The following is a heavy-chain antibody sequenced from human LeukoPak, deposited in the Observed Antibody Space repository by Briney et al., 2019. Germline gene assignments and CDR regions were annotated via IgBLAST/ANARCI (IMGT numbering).Heavy chain of an antibody. CDR1: GFTFDDYA. V-gene: IGHV3-9*01. CDR3: ARQGIVVVPAALYYFDY. D-gene: IGHD2-2*01. CDR2: ISWNSGSI. Sequence: PGRSLRLSCAASGFTFDDYAMHWVRQAPGKGLEWVSGISWNSGSIGYADSVKGRFTISRGNAKNSLYLQMNSLRAEDTAVYYCARQGIVVVPAALYYFDYWGQGTLVTVSS. J-gene: IGHJ4*02.